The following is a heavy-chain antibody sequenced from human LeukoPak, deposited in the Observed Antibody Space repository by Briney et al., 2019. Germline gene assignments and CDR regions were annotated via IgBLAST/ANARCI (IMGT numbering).Heavy chain of an antibody. CDR2: ISGSGGNT. Sequence: GGSLRLSCAASGFTFSSYAMSWVRQAPGKGLEWVSTISGSGGNTYYADSVKGRFTISRDNSKNTLYLQMSSLRAEDTAIYYCEKGWNDGYWGQGTLVTVSS. CDR1: GFTFSSYA. D-gene: IGHD1-1*01. V-gene: IGHV3-23*01. J-gene: IGHJ4*02. CDR3: EKGWNDGY.